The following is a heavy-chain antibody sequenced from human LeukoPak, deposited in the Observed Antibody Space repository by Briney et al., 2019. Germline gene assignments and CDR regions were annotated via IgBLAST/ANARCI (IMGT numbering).Heavy chain of an antibody. CDR1: GGSISSSSYY. CDR3: ARDWGSSSWFDY. J-gene: IGHJ4*02. V-gene: IGHV4-39*07. D-gene: IGHD6-13*01. Sequence: SETLSLTCTVSGGSISSSSYYWGWIRQPPGKGLEWIGSIYYSGSTYYNPPLKSRVTISVDTSKNQFSLKLSSVTAADTAVYYCARDWGSSSWFDYWGQGTLVTVSS. CDR2: IYYSGST.